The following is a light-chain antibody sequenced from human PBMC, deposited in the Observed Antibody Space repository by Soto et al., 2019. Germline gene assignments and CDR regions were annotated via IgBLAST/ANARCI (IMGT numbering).Light chain of an antibody. V-gene: IGLV1-51*02. CDR2: ENN. J-gene: IGLJ2*01. Sequence: QSVLTQPPSVSAAPGQKVTISCSGTTSNIGTNYVSWYRQLPGTAPKLLIYENNKRPSGIPDRISGSKSGTSATLGITGLQTGDEAVYYCETWDSSLTAGVFGGGTQLTVL. CDR3: ETWDSSLTAGV. CDR1: TSNIGTNY.